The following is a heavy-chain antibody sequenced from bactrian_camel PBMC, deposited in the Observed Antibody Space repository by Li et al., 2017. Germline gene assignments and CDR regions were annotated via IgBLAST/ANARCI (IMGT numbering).Heavy chain of an antibody. CDR3: AAEFAEFCKGMVVGPSTRAY. CDR1: GITAGTNC. Sequence: VQLVESGGGSVQAGGSLRLSCEVSGITAGTNCIGWFRQAPGKEREGVAAIMILGATTDYADSVKGRFTISQDNAKTTVYLQITSLKPEDTAMYTCAAEFAEFCKGMVVGPSTRAYWGQGTQVTVS. D-gene: IGHD2*01. V-gene: IGHV3S40*01. J-gene: IGHJ4*01. CDR2: IMILGATT.